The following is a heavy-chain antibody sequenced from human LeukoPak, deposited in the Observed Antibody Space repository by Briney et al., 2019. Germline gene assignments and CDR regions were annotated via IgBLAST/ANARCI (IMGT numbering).Heavy chain of an antibody. CDR2: IYYSGST. J-gene: IGHJ4*02. CDR3: ARQGSSWDDCFDY. CDR1: GGSISSSSYY. V-gene: IGHV4-39*01. D-gene: IGHD6-13*01. Sequence: SETLSLTCTVSGGSISSSSYYWGWIRQPPGKGLEWIGSIYYSGSTYYNPSLKSRVTISVDTSKNQFSLKLSSVTAADTAVYYCARQGSSWDDCFDYWGQGTLVTVSS.